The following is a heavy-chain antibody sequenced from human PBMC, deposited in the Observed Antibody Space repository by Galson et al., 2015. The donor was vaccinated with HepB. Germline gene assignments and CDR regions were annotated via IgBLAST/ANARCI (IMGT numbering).Heavy chain of an antibody. Sequence: LSLTCTVSGGSISGDGYYWSWLRQHPGRGLDWIGYIYYTGNTFYNPSLKSRVTISLDTSQNQFSLRLSSVTAADTAVYYCARERGGYYYYYGMDVWGQGTTVTVSS. V-gene: IGHV4-31*03. D-gene: IGHD3-10*01. CDR2: IYYTGNT. CDR3: ARERGGYYYYYGMDV. CDR1: GGSISGDGYY. J-gene: IGHJ6*02.